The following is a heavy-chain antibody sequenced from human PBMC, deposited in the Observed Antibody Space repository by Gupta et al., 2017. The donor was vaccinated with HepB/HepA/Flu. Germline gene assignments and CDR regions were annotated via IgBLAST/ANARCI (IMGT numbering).Heavy chain of an antibody. Sequence: QVQVVESGGGAVQPGRSLRLSCVASGSRFSSYGMHWVRQAPGKGLEWVAVISNDGSIKYYGDSVKGRFTISRDNSKNTLYLQMNSLRVEDTAVYYCAKEQVIVGATPFDYWGQGTLVTVSS. CDR2: ISNDGSIK. D-gene: IGHD1-26*01. V-gene: IGHV3-30*18. J-gene: IGHJ4*02. CDR1: GSRFSSYG. CDR3: AKEQVIVGATPFDY.